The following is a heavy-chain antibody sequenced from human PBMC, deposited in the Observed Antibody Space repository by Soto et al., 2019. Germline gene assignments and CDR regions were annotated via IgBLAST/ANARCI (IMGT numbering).Heavy chain of an antibody. CDR1: GYTFTTYG. D-gene: IGHD3-9*01. CDR2: ISTYSGNT. Sequence: ASVKVSCKASGYTFTTYGLSWVRQAPGQGLEWMGWISTYSGNTNYAQKLQGRVTMTTDTSTSTAYMELRSLKSDDTAVYYCARLWQGYDILTGYYHDAFDVWGQGTMVTVSS. CDR3: ARLWQGYDILTGYYHDAFDV. V-gene: IGHV1-18*04. J-gene: IGHJ3*01.